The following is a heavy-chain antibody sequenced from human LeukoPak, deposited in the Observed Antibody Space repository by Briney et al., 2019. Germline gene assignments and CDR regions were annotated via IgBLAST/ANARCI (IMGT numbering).Heavy chain of an antibody. Sequence: GGSLRLSCAASGFTFSNAWMSWVRQAPGKGLEWVGRIKSKTDGGTTDYAAPVKGRFTISRDDSKNTLYLQMNSLKTEDTAVYYCTTDGVLWFGELLRWGQGTLVTVSS. CDR3: TTDGVLWFGELLR. CDR1: GFTFSNAW. CDR2: IKSKTDGGTT. J-gene: IGHJ4*02. D-gene: IGHD3-10*01. V-gene: IGHV3-15*01.